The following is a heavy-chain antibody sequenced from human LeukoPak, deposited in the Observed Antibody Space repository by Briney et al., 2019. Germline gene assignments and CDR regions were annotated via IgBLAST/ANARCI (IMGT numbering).Heavy chain of an antibody. Sequence: GGSLRLSCAASGFTFSSYWMHWVRQAPGKGLVWVSRINSDGSSTTYADSVKGRFTISRDNAKNTLYLQMSSLRAEDTAMYYCVRQYSYDSSGYYPWDYWGQGTLVTVSS. CDR1: GFTFSSYW. J-gene: IGHJ4*02. CDR2: INSDGSST. D-gene: IGHD3-22*01. V-gene: IGHV3-74*01. CDR3: VRQYSYDSSGYYPWDY.